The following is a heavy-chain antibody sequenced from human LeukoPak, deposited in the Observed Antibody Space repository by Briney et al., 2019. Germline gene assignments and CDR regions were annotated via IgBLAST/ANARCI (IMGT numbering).Heavy chain of an antibody. Sequence: GGSLRLSCAASGFTFSSYWMHWVRQAPGKGLVWVSRINTDGSSTSYADSVKGRFTISRDNAKNTLYLQMNSLRAEDTAVYYCARAVVRIFPWVNDAFDIWGQGTMVTVSS. J-gene: IGHJ3*02. CDR2: INTDGSST. V-gene: IGHV3-74*01. CDR3: ARAVVRIFPWVNDAFDI. D-gene: IGHD3-3*01. CDR1: GFTFSSYW.